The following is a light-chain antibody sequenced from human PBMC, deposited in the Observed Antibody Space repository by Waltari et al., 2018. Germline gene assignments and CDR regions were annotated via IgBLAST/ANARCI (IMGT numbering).Light chain of an antibody. CDR2: DVS. CDR3: SSYTSRSRGV. CDR1: SSDVGGYNY. Sequence: QSALTQPASVSGSPGQSITIPCTGTSSDVGGYNYVSWYQQHPGKAPKLMIYDVSNRPSGVSNRFSGSKSGNTASLTISGLQAEDEADYYCSSYTSRSRGVFGTGTKVTVL. V-gene: IGLV2-14*03. J-gene: IGLJ1*01.